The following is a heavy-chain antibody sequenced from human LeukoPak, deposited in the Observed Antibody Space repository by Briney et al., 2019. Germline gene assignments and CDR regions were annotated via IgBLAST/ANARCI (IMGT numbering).Heavy chain of an antibody. V-gene: IGHV4-34*01. CDR2: INHSGST. Sequence: SETLSLTCAVYGESFSGYYWSWIRQPPGKGLEWIGEINHSGSTNYNPPHKRRVTISVDTSTNQSSLKLSSVTAADTAVYYCARHSKRNYVWGSHPDYFDYWGQGTLVTVSS. CDR3: ARHSKRNYVWGSHPDYFDY. J-gene: IGHJ4*02. CDR1: GESFSGYY. D-gene: IGHD3-16*01.